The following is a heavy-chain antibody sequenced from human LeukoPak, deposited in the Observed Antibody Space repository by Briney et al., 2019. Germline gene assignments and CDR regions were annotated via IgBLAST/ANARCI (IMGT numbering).Heavy chain of an antibody. V-gene: IGHV3-74*01. CDR3: ARDYSGYFDP. CDR1: GFTFNNYW. Sequence: GGSLRLSCAASGFTFNNYWMHWVRQAPGKGLVWVSRITPDASSTGYADSVRGCFTISRDNAKNTLYLQMDSLRAEDTAVYYCARDYSGYFDPWGQGTLVTVSS. CDR2: ITPDASST. J-gene: IGHJ5*02. D-gene: IGHD3-22*01.